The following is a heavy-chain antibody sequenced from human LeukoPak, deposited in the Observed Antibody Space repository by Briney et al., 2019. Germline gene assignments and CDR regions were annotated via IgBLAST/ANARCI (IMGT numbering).Heavy chain of an antibody. J-gene: IGHJ4*02. CDR2: YDPEDGET. CDR3: ATVHYDYVWGSYRSRYYFDY. Sequence: ASVKVSCKVSGYTLTELSMHWVRQAPGKGLGWMGGYDPEDGETIYAQKFQGRVTMTEDTSTDTAYMELSSLRSEDTAVYYCATVHYDYVWGSYRSRYYFDYWGQGTLVTVSS. V-gene: IGHV1-24*01. CDR1: GYTLTELS. D-gene: IGHD3-16*02.